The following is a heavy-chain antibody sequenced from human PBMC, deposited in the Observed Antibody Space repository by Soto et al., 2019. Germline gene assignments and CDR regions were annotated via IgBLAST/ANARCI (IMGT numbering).Heavy chain of an antibody. CDR2: IYPGDSDT. J-gene: IGHJ6*02. CDR1: GYIFTLYW. CDR3: ARQSPTPGYYYFSYGMDV. Sequence: GESLKISCKASGYIFTLYWIGWVRQMPGKGLEWMGIIYPGDSDTRYSPSFQGQVAISADKSISTASLQWSSLKASDTAVYYCARQSPTPGYYYFSYGMDVWGQGTTVTVSS. D-gene: IGHD4-17*01. V-gene: IGHV5-51*01.